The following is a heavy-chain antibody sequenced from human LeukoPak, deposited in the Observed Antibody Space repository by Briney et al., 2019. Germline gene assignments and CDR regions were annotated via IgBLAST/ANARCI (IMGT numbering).Heavy chain of an antibody. V-gene: IGHV1-2*04. J-gene: IGHJ6*03. CDR1: GYTFTGYY. Sequence: ASVKVSCKASGYTFTGYYMHWVRQAPGQGLEWMGWINPNSGGTNYAQKFQGWVTMTRDTSIGTAYMELSSLRSDDTAVYYCARVGGTGSSWHRTYYYYMDVWGKGTTVTVSS. CDR3: ARVGGTGSSWHRTYYYYMDV. D-gene: IGHD6-13*01. CDR2: INPNSGGT.